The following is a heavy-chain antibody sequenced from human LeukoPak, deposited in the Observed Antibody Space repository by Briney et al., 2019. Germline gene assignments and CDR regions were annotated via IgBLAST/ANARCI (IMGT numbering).Heavy chain of an antibody. CDR3: ARPYCSSTSCSNYFDY. CDR1: GGTFSSYA. CDR2: IIPIFGTA. D-gene: IGHD2-2*01. Sequence: SVKVSCKASGGTFSSYAISWVRQAPGQGLEWMGGIIPIFGTANYAQKFQGRVTITADESTSTAYMELSSLRSEDTAVYYCARPYCSSTSCSNYFDYWGQGTLVTVSS. J-gene: IGHJ4*02. V-gene: IGHV1-69*01.